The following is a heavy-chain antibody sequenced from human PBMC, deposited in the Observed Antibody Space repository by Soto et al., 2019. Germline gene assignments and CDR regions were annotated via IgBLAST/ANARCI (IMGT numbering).Heavy chain of an antibody. V-gene: IGHV4-34*01. CDR1: GGSFSGYY. J-gene: IGHJ6*03. CDR3: ARMVVVVVAARYYYTDV. Sequence: SETLSLTCAVYGGSFSGYYWSWIRQPPGKGLEWIGEINHSGSTNYNPSLKSRVTISVDTSKNQFSLKLSSVTAADTAVYYCARMVVVVVAARYYYTDVWGKGTTVT. D-gene: IGHD2-15*01. CDR2: INHSGST.